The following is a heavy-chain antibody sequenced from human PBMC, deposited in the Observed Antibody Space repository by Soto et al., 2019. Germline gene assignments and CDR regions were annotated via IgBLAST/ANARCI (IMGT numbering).Heavy chain of an antibody. CDR1: GFTVSSNY. J-gene: IGHJ6*02. CDR2: ISGTGSPT. CDR3: ARDMSGGTYNYYYGMDV. Sequence: GGSLRLSCAASGFTVSSNYMSWVRQAPGKGLEWVSAISGTGSPTYYADSVKGRFTISRDNSKNTLYLQMNSLGADDTAVYYCARDMSGGTYNYYYGMDVWGQGTTVTVSS. V-gene: IGHV3-23*01. D-gene: IGHD1-26*01.